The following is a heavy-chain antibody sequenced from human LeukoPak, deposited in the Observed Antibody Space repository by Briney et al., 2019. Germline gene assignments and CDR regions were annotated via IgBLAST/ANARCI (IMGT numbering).Heavy chain of an antibody. D-gene: IGHD2-2*01. Sequence: SETLSRTCTVSGGSISSSSYYWRWIRQPPGKGGEWIGYIYYSGNTNYNPSLKRRVTISVDTSKNQFSLKLSSVTAADTAVYYCATVVQPAAISWFDPWGQGTLVTVSS. V-gene: IGHV4-61*01. CDR2: IYYSGNT. CDR1: GGSISSSSYY. J-gene: IGHJ5*02. CDR3: ATVVQPAAISWFDP.